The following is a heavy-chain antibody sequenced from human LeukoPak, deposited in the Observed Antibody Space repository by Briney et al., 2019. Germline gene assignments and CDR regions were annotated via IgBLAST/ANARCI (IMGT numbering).Heavy chain of an antibody. CDR2: INPNSGGT. V-gene: IGHV1-2*04. CDR3: ARDHYGSGSSIDY. CDR1: GYTFTGYY. J-gene: IGHJ4*02. Sequence: ASVKVSCKASGYTFTGYYMHWVRQAPGQGLEWMGWINPNSGGTNYAQKFQGWVTMTRDTSISTAYMELSRLRSDDTAVYYCARDHYGSGSSIDYWGQGTLVTVSS. D-gene: IGHD3-10*01.